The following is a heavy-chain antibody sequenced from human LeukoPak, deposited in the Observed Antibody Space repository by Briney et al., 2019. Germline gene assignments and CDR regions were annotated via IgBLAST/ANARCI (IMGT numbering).Heavy chain of an antibody. V-gene: IGHV3-23*01. CDR2: ISSSADST. D-gene: IGHD4-23*01. CDR3: AKPLEKYTYGGNFDY. Sequence: GSLRLSCEASGFTFSSYAMSWVPQAPGKGLAWVSVISSSADSTYYADPVKGRFTISRDNSKNTLYLQMNNLRAEDTAVYYCAKPLEKYTYGGNFDYWGQGLLVTVSS. J-gene: IGHJ4*02. CDR1: GFTFSSYA.